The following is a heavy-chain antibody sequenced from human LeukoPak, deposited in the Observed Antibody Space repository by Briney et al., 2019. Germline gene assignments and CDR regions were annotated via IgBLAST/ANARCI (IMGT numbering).Heavy chain of an antibody. J-gene: IGHJ3*02. CDR3: ARSGVTIFGVVRTDLNDAFDI. CDR1: GGSISSGGYY. V-gene: IGHV4-31*03. Sequence: PSETLSLTCTVSGGSISSGGYYWSWIRQHPGKGLEWIGYIYYSGSTYYNPSLKSRVTISVDTSKNQFSLKLSSVTAADTAVYYCARSGVTIFGVVRTDLNDAFDIWGQGTMVTVSS. D-gene: IGHD3-3*01. CDR2: IYYSGST.